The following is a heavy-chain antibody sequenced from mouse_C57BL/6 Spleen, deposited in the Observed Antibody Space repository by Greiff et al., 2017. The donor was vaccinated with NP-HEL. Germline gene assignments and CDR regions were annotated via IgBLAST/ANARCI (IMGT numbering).Heavy chain of an antibody. Sequence: QVQLQQSGAELVRPGASVTLSCKASGYTFTDYEMQWVKQTPVYGMEGRGCREKETGGTAYNQKFKGKAILTADKSSSTAYMELRSLTSEDSAVYYCTRGGYDYSWFAYWGQGTLVTVSA. J-gene: IGHJ3*01. CDR2: REKETGGT. CDR3: TRGGYDYSWFAY. D-gene: IGHD2-4*01. CDR1: GYTFTDYE. V-gene: IGHV1-15*01.